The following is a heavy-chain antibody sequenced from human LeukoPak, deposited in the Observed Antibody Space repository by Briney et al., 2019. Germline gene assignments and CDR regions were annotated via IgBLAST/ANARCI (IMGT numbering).Heavy chain of an antibody. CDR3: ARDRTSGYNWFDP. Sequence: ASVKVSCKASGYTFTGYYMHWVRQAPGQGLEWMGWINPNSGDTNYAQKFQGRVTMTRDTSISTAYMELSRLTSDDTAMYYCARDRTSGYNWFDPLGQGTLVTVSS. CDR2: INPNSGDT. CDR1: GYTFTGYY. J-gene: IGHJ5*02. D-gene: IGHD3-22*01. V-gene: IGHV1-2*02.